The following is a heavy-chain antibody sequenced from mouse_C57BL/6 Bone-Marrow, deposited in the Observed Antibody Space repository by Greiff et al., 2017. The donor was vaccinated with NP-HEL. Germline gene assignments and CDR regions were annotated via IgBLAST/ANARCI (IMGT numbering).Heavy chain of an antibody. CDR1: GYEFSNYW. Sequence: QVQLQQPGAELVKPGASVKISCKASGYEFSNYWMAWVKQRPGKGLEWIGQIYPGDGDTNYNGKFTDKATLTADKSSSTAYMQLSRLTSEDSAVYFCARGAYWGQGTLVTVSA. J-gene: IGHJ3*01. CDR3: ARGAY. V-gene: IGHV1-80*01. CDR2: IYPGDGDT.